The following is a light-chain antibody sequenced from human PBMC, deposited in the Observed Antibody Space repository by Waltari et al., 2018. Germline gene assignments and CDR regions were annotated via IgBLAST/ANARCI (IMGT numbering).Light chain of an antibody. CDR2: DAS. V-gene: IGLV3-21*02. CDR3: QVRGGADDFWV. CDR1: NLSSKS. Sequence: SYALTQPPSVSVAPGQTASVTCTGSNLSSKSVHRYHQRPGQAHVLVVSDASDRPSGIPDRFSGSKSGHTATLSISGVEAGDEADFYCQVRGGADDFWVFGGGTRLTVL. J-gene: IGLJ3*02.